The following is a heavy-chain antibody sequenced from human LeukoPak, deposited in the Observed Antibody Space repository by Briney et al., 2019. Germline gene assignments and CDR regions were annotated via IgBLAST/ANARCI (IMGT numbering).Heavy chain of an antibody. D-gene: IGHD4-11*01. CDR2: INHSGST. J-gene: IGHJ6*04. Sequence: SETLSLTCAVYGGSFSGYYWSWIRQPPGKGLEWIGEINHSGSTNYNPSLKSRVTISVDTSKNQFSLKLSSVTAADTAVYYCARVLYSNFPRMDVWGKGITVTVSS. V-gene: IGHV4-34*01. CDR3: ARVLYSNFPRMDV. CDR1: GGSFSGYY.